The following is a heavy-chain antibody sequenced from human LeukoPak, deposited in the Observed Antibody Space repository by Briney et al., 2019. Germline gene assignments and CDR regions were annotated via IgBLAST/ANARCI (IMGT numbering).Heavy chain of an antibody. CDR3: TRAAEQRPIDY. Sequence: GGSLRLSCAASGFALSDYWMHWVRQAPGKGLVWVSRINSEGGLISYADSGKGRFTIYRDNANNTLYLQMNSLTAEDTAMYYCTRAAEQRPIDYWGQGTQVTVSS. V-gene: IGHV3-74*01. D-gene: IGHD6-25*01. J-gene: IGHJ4*02. CDR2: INSEGGLI. CDR1: GFALSDYW.